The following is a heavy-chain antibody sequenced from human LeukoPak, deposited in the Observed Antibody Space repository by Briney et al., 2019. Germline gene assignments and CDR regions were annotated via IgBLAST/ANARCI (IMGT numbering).Heavy chain of an antibody. CDR2: ISDTGNT. CDR1: GFTLSSYA. D-gene: IGHD2-15*01. J-gene: IGHJ4*02. V-gene: IGHV3-23*01. Sequence: SGGSLRLSCAASGFTLSSYAMSWVRQAPGKGLEWVSAISDTGNTYHADSVKGRFTISRDSSKNTLFLQMNRLRPEDAAVYYCAKAPVTTCRGAFCYPFDYRGLGTLVTVSS. CDR3: AKAPVTTCRGAFCYPFDY.